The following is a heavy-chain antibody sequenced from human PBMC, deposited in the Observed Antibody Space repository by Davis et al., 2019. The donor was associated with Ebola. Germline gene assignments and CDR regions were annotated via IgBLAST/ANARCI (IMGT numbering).Heavy chain of an antibody. D-gene: IGHD1-26*01. CDR3: ASRSGSYPGKYYFDY. CDR1: GYSFTSYW. V-gene: IGHV5-10-1*01. J-gene: IGHJ4*02. Sequence: KVSCKGSGYSFTSYWISWVRQMPGKGLEWMGRIDPSDSYTNYSPSFQGHVTISADKSISTAYLQWSSLKASDTAMYYCASRSGSYPGKYYFDYWGQGTLVTVSS. CDR2: IDPSDSYT.